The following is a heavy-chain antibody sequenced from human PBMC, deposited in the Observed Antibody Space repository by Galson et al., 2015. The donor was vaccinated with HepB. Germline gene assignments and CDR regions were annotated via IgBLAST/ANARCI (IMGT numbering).Heavy chain of an antibody. Sequence: SLRLSCAVSGLNIYSYHMTWVRQAPGKGLECVSVVFSGGATSYADSVKGRFIIYRENSKNTVYLQMSSLRNEDTAVYYCVRLGVGDPWSASYNFDSWGQGTLVTVSS. CDR1: GLNIYSYH. CDR3: VRLGVGDPWSASYNFDS. CDR2: VFSGGAT. V-gene: IGHV3-66*02. D-gene: IGHD3-3*01. J-gene: IGHJ4*02.